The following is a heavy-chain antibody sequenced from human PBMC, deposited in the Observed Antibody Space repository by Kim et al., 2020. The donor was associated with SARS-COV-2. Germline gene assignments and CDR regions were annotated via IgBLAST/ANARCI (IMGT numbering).Heavy chain of an antibody. Sequence: SETLSLTCTVSGGSISSYYWSWIRQPPGKGLEWIGYIYYSGSTNYNPSLKSRVTISVDTSKNQFSLKLSSVTAADTAVYYCARHAYCSGGSCTDYFDYWGQGTLVTVSS. J-gene: IGHJ4*02. CDR3: ARHAYCSGGSCTDYFDY. V-gene: IGHV4-59*08. CDR2: IYYSGST. CDR1: GGSISSYY. D-gene: IGHD2-15*01.